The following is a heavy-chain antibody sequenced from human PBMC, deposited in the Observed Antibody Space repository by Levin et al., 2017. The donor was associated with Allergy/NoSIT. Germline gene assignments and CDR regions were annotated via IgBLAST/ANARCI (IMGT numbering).Heavy chain of an antibody. V-gene: IGHV7-4-1*02. CDR2: INTNTGNP. CDR1: GYTFTHYA. J-gene: IGHJ4*02. D-gene: IGHD4-11*01. Sequence: PTASVKVSCKASGYTFTHYAINWVRQAPGHGLEWMGWINTNTGNPTYAQGFTGRFVFSLDTSVSTAYLQISSLKTEDTALYYCARAPSNYFDYWGQGTLVTVSS. CDR3: ARAPSNYFDY.